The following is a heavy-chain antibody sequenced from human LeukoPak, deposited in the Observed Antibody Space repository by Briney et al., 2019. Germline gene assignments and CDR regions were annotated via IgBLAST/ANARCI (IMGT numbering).Heavy chain of an antibody. J-gene: IGHJ4*02. CDR3: AKSEGAFLSSTFDY. CDR2: ISCSDSTI. D-gene: IGHD2/OR15-2a*01. Sequence: GGCVRLPRAASVFTFSRYEMLGVRQPAAKGLEGVSYISCSDSTIYYADSVKGRFTISTDNAKNTLYLQMNSLSPEDMALYYCAKSEGAFLSSTFDYWGQGTLLTVSS. CDR1: VFTFSRYE. V-gene: IGHV3-48*03.